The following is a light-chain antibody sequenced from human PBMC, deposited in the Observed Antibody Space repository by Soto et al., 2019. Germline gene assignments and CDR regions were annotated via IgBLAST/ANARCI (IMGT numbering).Light chain of an antibody. J-gene: IGKJ5*01. V-gene: IGKV4-1*01. CDR2: WAS. CDR3: QQYYSTTIT. Sequence: DIVMTQSPDSLAVSLGERATINCKSSQSVLYTSNNKKYLAWYQQKTGQTPKLLIKWASTREAGVPDRFSGSGSETDCTLTISRLQAEDVSVYYCQQYYSTTITFGQGTRLEIK. CDR1: QSVLYTSNNKKY.